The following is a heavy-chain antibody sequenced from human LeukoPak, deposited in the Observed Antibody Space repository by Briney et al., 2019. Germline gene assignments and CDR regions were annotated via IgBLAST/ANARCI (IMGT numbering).Heavy chain of an antibody. Sequence: ASVKVSCKASGYTFTSYYMHWVRQAPGQGLEWMGIINPSGGSTSYAQKFQGRVTMTRDTSTSTVYMELSSLGSEDTAVYYCARDGSGIAAAGTPLDYWGQGTLVTVSS. J-gene: IGHJ4*02. CDR1: GYTFTSYY. D-gene: IGHD6-13*01. CDR2: INPSGGST. CDR3: ARDGSGIAAAGTPLDY. V-gene: IGHV1-46*01.